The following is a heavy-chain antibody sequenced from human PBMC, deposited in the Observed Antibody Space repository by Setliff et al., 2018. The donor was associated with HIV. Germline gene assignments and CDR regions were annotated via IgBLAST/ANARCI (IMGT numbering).Heavy chain of an antibody. Sequence: SETLSLTCSISGATIHYHYWSWIRQPPGKGLEWIGYVDYSGDTEYNPSLQSLATISRDPSKSQVSLNLNSATAADTAVYYCTRGPGGTVPKPLEAFDVWGRGAVVTVSS. CDR3: TRGPGGTVPKPLEAFDV. V-gene: IGHV4-59*11. D-gene: IGHD1-7*01. J-gene: IGHJ3*01. CDR1: GATIHYHY. CDR2: VDYSGDT.